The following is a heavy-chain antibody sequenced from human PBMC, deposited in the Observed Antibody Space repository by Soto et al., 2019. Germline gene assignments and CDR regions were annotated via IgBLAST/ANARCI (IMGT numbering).Heavy chain of an antibody. CDR1: GFNFRSYA. Sequence: EMQLLESGGRLVPPGGSLRLSRAASGFNFRSYAMNWVRQVPGKGLDWVSGISGRGHMTFYADSVKGRFTISRDNSKTTVFLQMNSLRPEDTAIYYCAKDLGFSGYDFDWYFDLWGRGTLVTVSS. CDR3: AKDLGFSGYDFDWYFDL. D-gene: IGHD3-22*01. CDR2: ISGRGHMT. V-gene: IGHV3-23*01. J-gene: IGHJ2*01.